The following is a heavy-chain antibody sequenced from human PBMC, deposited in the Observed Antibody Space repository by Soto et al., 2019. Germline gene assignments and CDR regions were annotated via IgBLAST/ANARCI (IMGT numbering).Heavy chain of an antibody. V-gene: IGHV3-15*07. D-gene: IGHD3-16*01. Sequence: EVQLVESGGGLVEPGGSLRLSCAASGFTFTYAWLNWVRQAPGKGLEWVGRIKSKKDGGIIDYGAPVRGRFTISRDDSEDMVYLQMNSLKTDDTALYYCAADLPVWGAYAFDYWGQGTLVSVSS. CDR1: GFTFTYAW. CDR3: AADLPVWGAYAFDY. CDR2: IKSKKDGGII. J-gene: IGHJ4*02.